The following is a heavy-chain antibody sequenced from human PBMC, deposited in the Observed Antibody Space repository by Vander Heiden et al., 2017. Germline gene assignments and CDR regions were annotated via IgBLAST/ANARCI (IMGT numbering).Heavy chain of an antibody. Sequence: QVQLQESGPGLVKPSQTLSLTCTVSGGSISSGGYYWSWIRQHPGKGLEWIGYIYYSGSTYYNPSLKSRVTRAVDTSKNQFSLKLSAVTAADTAVYYCARTASEPYYDDSSAIMGGFDYWCQGTLVTLSS. CDR2: IYYSGST. CDR1: GGSISSGGYY. J-gene: IGHJ4*02. D-gene: IGHD3-22*01. CDR3: ARTASEPYYDDSSAIMGGFDY. V-gene: IGHV4-31*03.